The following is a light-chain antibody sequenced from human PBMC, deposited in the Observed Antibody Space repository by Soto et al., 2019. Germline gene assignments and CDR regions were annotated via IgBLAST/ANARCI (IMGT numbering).Light chain of an antibody. CDR2: EVT. V-gene: IGLV2-14*01. CDR1: GSDVGGYDY. J-gene: IGLJ1*01. CDR3: SSYTSSRTYV. Sequence: QSVLTQPASVSGSPGQSITISCTGTGSDVGGYDYVSWYQHHPGKAPKVMIYEVTNRPSGVSNRFSGSKSGNTASLTISGLLAEDEADYYCSSYTSSRTYVFGTGIKVTVL.